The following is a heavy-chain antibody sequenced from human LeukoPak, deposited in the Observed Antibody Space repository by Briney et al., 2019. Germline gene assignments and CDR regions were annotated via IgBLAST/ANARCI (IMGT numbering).Heavy chain of an antibody. CDR2: MNPNSGNT. Sequence: ASVKVSCKASGYSFTSYDINWVRQATGQGLEWMGWMNPNSGNTGYAQKFQGRVTMTRNTSISTAYMELSSLRSEDTAVYYCARGRRGRRDGYNWVYWGQGTLVTVSS. CDR3: ARGRRGRRDGYNWVY. D-gene: IGHD5-24*01. J-gene: IGHJ4*02. CDR1: GYSFTSYD. V-gene: IGHV1-8*01.